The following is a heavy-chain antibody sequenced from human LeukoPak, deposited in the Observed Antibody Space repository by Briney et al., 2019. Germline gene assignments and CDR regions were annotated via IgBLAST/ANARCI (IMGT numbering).Heavy chain of an antibody. D-gene: IGHD5-12*01. CDR1: GYTLTEFS. Sequence: ASVKVSRKVSGYTLTEFSMHWVRQASGKGLEWIGGFDPEDGETIYAQKFQGRVTMTEDTSTDTAHLELSSLRSEDTAVYYCASSVDLVANYYFDHWGQGTLVTVSS. J-gene: IGHJ4*02. CDR2: FDPEDGET. CDR3: ASSVDLVANYYFDH. V-gene: IGHV1-24*01.